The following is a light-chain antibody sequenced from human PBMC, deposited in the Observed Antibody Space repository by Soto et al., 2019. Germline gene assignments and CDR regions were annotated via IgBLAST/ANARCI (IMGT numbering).Light chain of an antibody. Sequence: QSALTQPASVSGSLGQSITISCTGTSSDIGGYNYVSWYQHHPGKAPKVMIYEVSNRPSGISNRFSGSKAGNTASLTISGLQAEDEADYYCSSYTSSSTLVFGGGTKLTVL. J-gene: IGLJ2*01. CDR3: SSYTSSSTLV. CDR2: EVS. CDR1: SSDIGGYNY. V-gene: IGLV2-14*01.